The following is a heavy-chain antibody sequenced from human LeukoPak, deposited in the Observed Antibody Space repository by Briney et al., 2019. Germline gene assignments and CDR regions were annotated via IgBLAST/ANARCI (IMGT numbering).Heavy chain of an antibody. J-gene: IGHJ6*03. CDR1: GFTFSSYG. Sequence: GGSLRLSCAASGFTFSSYGMHWVRQAPGKGLEWVAVIWYDGSNKYYADSVKGRFTISRDNSKNTLYLQMNSLRAEDTAVYYCARDASDIVVVPAQKYYYYYYMDVWGKGTTVTVSS. D-gene: IGHD2-2*01. V-gene: IGHV3-33*01. CDR3: ARDASDIVVVPAQKYYYYYYMDV. CDR2: IWYDGSNK.